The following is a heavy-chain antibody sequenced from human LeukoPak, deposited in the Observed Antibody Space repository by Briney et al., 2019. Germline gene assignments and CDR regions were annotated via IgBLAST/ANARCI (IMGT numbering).Heavy chain of an antibody. Sequence: ASVKLSCKASGYTFTGYYMHWVRQAPGQGLEWIGGIIPIFGTANYAQKFQGRVTITADESTSTAYMELSSLRSEDTAVYYCARVGNDFWSGYYNWFDPWGQGTLVTVSS. J-gene: IGHJ5*02. CDR3: ARVGNDFWSGYYNWFDP. V-gene: IGHV1-69*13. CDR1: GYTFTGYY. D-gene: IGHD3-3*01. CDR2: IIPIFGTA.